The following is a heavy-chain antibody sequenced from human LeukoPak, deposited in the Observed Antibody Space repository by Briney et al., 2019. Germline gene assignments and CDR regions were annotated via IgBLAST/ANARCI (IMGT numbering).Heavy chain of an antibody. D-gene: IGHD3-10*01. Sequence: GESLKISCMGSGYSFSNYWIGWVRQMPGKGLEWMGTIYPDESNTRYSPSFQGQVTISADKSISTAYLQWSSLKASDTAMYYCARGSPRGDYWGQGTLVTVSS. CDR2: IYPDESNT. CDR3: ARGSPRGDY. CDR1: GYSFSNYW. V-gene: IGHV5-51*01. J-gene: IGHJ4*02.